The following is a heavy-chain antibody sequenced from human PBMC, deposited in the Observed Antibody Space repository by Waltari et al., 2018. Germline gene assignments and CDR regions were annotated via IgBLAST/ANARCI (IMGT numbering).Heavy chain of an antibody. J-gene: IGHJ6*02. D-gene: IGHD2-2*01. CDR2: ISYDGSNK. Sequence: QVQLVESGGGVVQPGRSLRLSCAASGLTFSSYGMHWVRQAPGQGLEWVAVISYDGSNKYYADSVKGRFTISRDNSKNTLYLQMNSLRAEDTAVYYCARRYCSSTSCFSFGMDVWGQGTTVTVSS. CDR3: ARRYCSSTSCFSFGMDV. CDR1: GLTFSSYG. V-gene: IGHV3-30*03.